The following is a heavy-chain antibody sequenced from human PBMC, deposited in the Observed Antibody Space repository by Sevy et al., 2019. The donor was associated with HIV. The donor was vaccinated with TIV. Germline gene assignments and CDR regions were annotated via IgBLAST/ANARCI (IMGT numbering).Heavy chain of an antibody. CDR1: GFTVSGSW. CDR2: IKIDGSDT. J-gene: IGHJ3*02. V-gene: IGHV3-74*01. CDR3: ARDGDGEFDI. Sequence: GGSLRLSCAASGFTVSGSWMNWVRQAPGKGLVWVSHIKIDGSDTIYADSVKGRFTISRDNAKNTVYLQMNSLRVVDTAVYYCARDGDGEFDIWGRGSMVTVSS. D-gene: IGHD7-27*01.